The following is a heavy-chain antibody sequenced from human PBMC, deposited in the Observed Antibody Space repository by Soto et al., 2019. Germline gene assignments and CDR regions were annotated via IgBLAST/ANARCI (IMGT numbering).Heavy chain of an antibody. CDR3: ARAPHKTTIFFDC. J-gene: IGHJ4*02. Sequence: PSETLSLTCTVSGGSISSGGYYWNWIRQHPGKGLEWIGYIYYSGSTYYNPSLKSRVTISVDTSKNQFSLKLSSVTAADTAVYYRARAPHKTTIFFDCWDQGTLVAVSS. CDR2: IYYSGST. V-gene: IGHV4-31*03. CDR1: GGSISSGGYY.